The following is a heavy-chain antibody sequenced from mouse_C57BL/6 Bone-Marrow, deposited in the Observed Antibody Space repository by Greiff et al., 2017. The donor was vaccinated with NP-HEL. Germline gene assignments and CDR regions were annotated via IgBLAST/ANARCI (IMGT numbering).Heavy chain of an antibody. CDR1: GYTFTDYY. V-gene: IGHV1-26*01. CDR3: ARIYYGTYYAMDD. J-gene: IGHJ4*01. Sequence: EVQLQQPGPELVKPGASVKISCKASGYTFTDYYMNWVKQSHGKSLEWIGDINPNNGGTSYNQKFKGKATLTVDKSSSTAYMELRSLTSEDSAVYYCARIYYGTYYAMDDWGHVASVTVSS. CDR2: INPNNGGT. D-gene: IGHD1-1*01.